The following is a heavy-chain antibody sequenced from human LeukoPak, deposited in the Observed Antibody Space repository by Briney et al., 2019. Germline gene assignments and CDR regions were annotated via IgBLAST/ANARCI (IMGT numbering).Heavy chain of an antibody. CDR3: ARDPPYYDILTGYYNDDWFDP. V-gene: IGHV1-69*01. D-gene: IGHD3-9*01. Sequence: SVTVSCTASGGTFSSYAISWVRQAPGQGLEWMGGIIPIFGTANYAQKFQGRVTITADESTSTAYMELSSLRSKDTAVYYCARDPPYYDILTGYYNDDWFDPWGQGTLVTVSS. CDR1: GGTFSSYA. J-gene: IGHJ5*02. CDR2: IIPIFGTA.